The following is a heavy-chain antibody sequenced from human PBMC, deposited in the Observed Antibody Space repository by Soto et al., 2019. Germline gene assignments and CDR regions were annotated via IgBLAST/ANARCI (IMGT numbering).Heavy chain of an antibody. V-gene: IGHV1-8*01. J-gene: IGHJ6*02. Sequence: QVQLVQSGAEVKKPGASVKVSCKASGYTFTSYDINWVRQATGQGLEWMGWMNPNSGNTGYAQKVQGLVTMTRNTSISTAYMELSSLTSEDTAVHYCARDYTAIEYYYYYYGMDFWVQGTTVTVSS. CDR1: GYTFTSYD. CDR3: ARDYTAIEYYYYYYGMDF. CDR2: MNPNSGNT. D-gene: IGHD5-18*01.